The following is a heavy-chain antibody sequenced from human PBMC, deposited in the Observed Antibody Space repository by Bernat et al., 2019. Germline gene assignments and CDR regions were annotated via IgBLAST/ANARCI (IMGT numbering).Heavy chain of an antibody. CDR2: ISYDGSNK. CDR1: GFTFSSYG. Sequence: QVQLVESGGGLVKPGGSLRLSCAASGFTFSSYGMHWVRQAPGKGLEWVAVISYDGSNKYYADSVKGRFTISRDNSKNTLYLQMNSLRAEDTAVYYCAKTPPGCSSTSCYREYYFDYWGQGTLVTVSS. J-gene: IGHJ4*02. D-gene: IGHD2-2*01. V-gene: IGHV3-30*18. CDR3: AKTPPGCSSTSCYREYYFDY.